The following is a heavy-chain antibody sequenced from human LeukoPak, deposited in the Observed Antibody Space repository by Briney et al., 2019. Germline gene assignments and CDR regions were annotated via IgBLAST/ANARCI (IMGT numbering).Heavy chain of an antibody. D-gene: IGHD4-23*01. CDR1: GFTFSSYS. J-gene: IGHJ4*02. CDR3: ARDKMTTVVTFDY. Sequence: SGGSLRLSCAASGFTFSSYSMNWVRQAPGKGLEWVSSISSSSYIYYADSVKGRFTISRDNAKNSLYLQMNSLRAEDTAVYYCARDKMTTVVTFDYWGQGTLVTVSS. CDR2: ISSSSYI. V-gene: IGHV3-21*01.